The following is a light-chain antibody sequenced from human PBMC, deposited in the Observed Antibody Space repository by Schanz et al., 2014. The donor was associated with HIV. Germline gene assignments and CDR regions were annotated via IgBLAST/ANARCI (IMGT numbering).Light chain of an antibody. Sequence: EIVLTQSPATLSLSPGERATLSCRASQSVSRFLAWYQHKPGQAPRLLIYDTSNRATGIPDRFSGSGSGTDFTLTISRLEPEDFAVYYCQQDGSSFGPGTKVEIK. CDR2: DTS. J-gene: IGKJ3*01. V-gene: IGKV3-11*01. CDR1: QSVSRF. CDR3: QQDGSS.